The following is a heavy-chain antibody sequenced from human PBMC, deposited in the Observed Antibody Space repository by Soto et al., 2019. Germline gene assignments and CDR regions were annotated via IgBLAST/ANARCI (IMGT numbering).Heavy chain of an antibody. D-gene: IGHD2-15*01. V-gene: IGHV4-39*01. Sequence: SETLSLTCTVSGGSISSSSYYWGWIRQPPGKGLEWIGSIYYSGSTYYNPSLKSRVTISVDTSKNQFSLKLSSVTAADTAVYYCARRVVVAAGKYYYYYMDVWGQGTTLTVSS. CDR3: ARRVVVAAGKYYYYYMDV. CDR2: IYYSGST. CDR1: GGSISSSSYY. J-gene: IGHJ6*03.